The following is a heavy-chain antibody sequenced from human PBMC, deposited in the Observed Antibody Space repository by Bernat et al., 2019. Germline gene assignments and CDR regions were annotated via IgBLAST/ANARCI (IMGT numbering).Heavy chain of an antibody. CDR2: ISSSSSYT. CDR3: ARGTSTSAPYMDV. Sequence: QVQLVESGGGLVKPGGSLRLSCAASGFTFSDYYMSWIRQAPGKVLDWVSYISSSSSYTNYADSVKSRFTNAGGNAKNSLYLQMNSLRAEDTAVYYCARGTSTSAPYMDVWGKGTTVTVAS. J-gene: IGHJ6*03. V-gene: IGHV3-11*05. CDR1: GFTFSDYY.